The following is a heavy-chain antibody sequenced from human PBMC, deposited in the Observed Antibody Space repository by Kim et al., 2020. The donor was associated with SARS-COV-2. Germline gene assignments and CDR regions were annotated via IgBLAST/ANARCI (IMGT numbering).Heavy chain of an antibody. CDR3: ARETHSSSSVWFDP. Sequence: ASVKVSCKASGYTFTSYGISWVRQAPGQGLEWMGWISAYNGNTNYAQKLQGRVTMTTDTSTSTAYMELRSLRSDDTAVYYCARETHSSSSVWFDPWGQGTLVTVSS. CDR2: ISAYNGNT. V-gene: IGHV1-18*01. J-gene: IGHJ5*02. D-gene: IGHD6-6*01. CDR1: GYTFTSYG.